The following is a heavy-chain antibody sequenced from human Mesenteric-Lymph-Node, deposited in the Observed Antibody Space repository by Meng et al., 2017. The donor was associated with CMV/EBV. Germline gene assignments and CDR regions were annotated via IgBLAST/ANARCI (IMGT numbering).Heavy chain of an antibody. D-gene: IGHD2-2*01. CDR3: AKTRGYVVVPAASMDY. Sequence: FTFSTNAMSWVRQAPGKGLGWVSAISGSGDTTYYADSVKGRFTISRDNSKNTLYLQMNSLRAEDTALYYCAKTRGYVVVPAASMDYWGQGILVAVSS. CDR2: ISGSGDTT. J-gene: IGHJ4*02. V-gene: IGHV3-23*01. CDR1: FTFSTNA.